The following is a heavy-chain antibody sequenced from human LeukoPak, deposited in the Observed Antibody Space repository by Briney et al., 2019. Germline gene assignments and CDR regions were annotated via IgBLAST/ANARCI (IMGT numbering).Heavy chain of an antibody. D-gene: IGHD3-22*01. CDR3: ARAGYYYDSSLPDY. CDR1: GFTFSSYS. Sequence: GGSLRLSCAASGFTFSSYSMNWVRQAPGKGLEWVSYISSSSSTIYYADSVKGRFTISRDNAKNSLYLQMNSLRAEDTAVYYCARAGYYYDSSLPDYWGQGTLVTVSS. CDR2: ISSSSSTI. J-gene: IGHJ4*02. V-gene: IGHV3-48*04.